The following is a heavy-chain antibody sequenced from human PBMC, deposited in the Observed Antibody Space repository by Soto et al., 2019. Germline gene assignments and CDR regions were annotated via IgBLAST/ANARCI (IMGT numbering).Heavy chain of an antibody. CDR3: AGAPAIYSSRRPKYSLDY. Sequence: QVQLQESGPGLVKPSQTLSLTCTVSGGSISSGCYYWSWIRQHPGQGLEWIGYIYYSGSTYYNPSLKCGATISVDTSKNQFSLKLSSVTAADTAVYYCAGAPAIYSSRRPKYSLDYWGQRTLVTVSS. CDR2: IYYSGST. V-gene: IGHV4-31*03. D-gene: IGHD6-19*01. J-gene: IGHJ4*02. CDR1: GGSISSGCYY.